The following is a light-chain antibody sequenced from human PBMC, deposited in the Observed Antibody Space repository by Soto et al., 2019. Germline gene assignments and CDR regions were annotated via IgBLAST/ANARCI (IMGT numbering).Light chain of an antibody. Sequence: EVDFAQSPGTLSLSPGERAALSCGASQSVGSSYLAWYQQKPGQAPRLLIYGASSRATGIPDRFSGSGSGTDFTLTISRLEPEDFAVYYCQQYVSSQITFGQGTRLEIK. CDR2: GAS. CDR3: QQYVSSQIT. V-gene: IGKV3-20*01. J-gene: IGKJ5*01. CDR1: QSVGSSY.